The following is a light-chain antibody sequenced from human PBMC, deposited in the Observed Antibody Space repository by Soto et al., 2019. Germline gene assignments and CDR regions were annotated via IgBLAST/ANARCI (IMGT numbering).Light chain of an antibody. Sequence: EIVLTQSPGTLSLSPGEGATLSCRASQSVGNNYLAWYQQKPGQAPRFLMYDASTRATGIPDRFSGSGPGTDFTLTISRLESEDFAVYYCQQYGRTPLTFGGGTKVDIK. CDR2: DAS. CDR3: QQYGRTPLT. V-gene: IGKV3-20*01. J-gene: IGKJ4*01. CDR1: QSVGNNY.